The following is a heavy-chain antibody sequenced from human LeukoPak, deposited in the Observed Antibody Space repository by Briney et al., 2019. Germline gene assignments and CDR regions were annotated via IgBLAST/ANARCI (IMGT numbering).Heavy chain of an antibody. CDR1: GFTFSSYW. J-gene: IGHJ5*02. V-gene: IGHV3-7*03. CDR2: IKQDGSEK. Sequence: GGSLRLSCAASGFTFSSYWMGWVRQAPGKGLEWVANIKQDGSEKYYVDSVKGRFTISRDNAKNSLYLQMNSLRAEDTAVYYCAKSGRGCSSSTCYNAPFDPWGQGTLVTVSS. D-gene: IGHD2-2*02. CDR3: AKSGRGCSSSTCYNAPFDP.